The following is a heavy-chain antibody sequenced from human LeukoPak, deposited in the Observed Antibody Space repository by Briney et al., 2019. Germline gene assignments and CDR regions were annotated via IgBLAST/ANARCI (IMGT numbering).Heavy chain of an antibody. CDR1: GFTFSSYE. J-gene: IGHJ4*02. CDR2: INSDGSST. V-gene: IGHV3-74*01. Sequence: RTGGSLRLSCAASGFTFSSYEMNWVRQAPGKGLVWVSRINSDGSSTSYADSVRGRFSISRDNAKNTLYLQMNSLRAEDTAVYYCARGLSGYASSLGYWGQGTLVTVSA. D-gene: IGHD6-6*01. CDR3: ARGLSGYASSLGY.